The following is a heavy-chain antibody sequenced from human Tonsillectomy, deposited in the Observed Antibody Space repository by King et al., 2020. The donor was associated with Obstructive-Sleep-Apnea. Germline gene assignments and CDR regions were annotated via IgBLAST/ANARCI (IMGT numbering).Heavy chain of an antibody. V-gene: IGHV4-59*01. CDR2: IYYSGST. D-gene: IGHD4-17*01. J-gene: IGHJ3*02. CDR3: ARVYGDHEGAFDI. CDR1: GGSISSYY. Sequence: VQLQESGPGLVKPSETLSLTCTVSGGSISSYYWSWIRQPPGKGLEWIGYIYYSGSTNYNPSLKSRVTISVDTSKNQFSLKLSSVTAADTAVYYCARVYGDHEGAFDIWGQGTMVTVSS.